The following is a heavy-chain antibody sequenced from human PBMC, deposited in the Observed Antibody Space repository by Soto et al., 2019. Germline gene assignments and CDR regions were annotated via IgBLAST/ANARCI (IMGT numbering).Heavy chain of an antibody. J-gene: IGHJ4*02. CDR3: AKGTGVADYDY. Sequence: GGSLRLSGAISGFSVSSNYLSWVRQAPGKGLEWVSVHYSGGSTYYADSVKGRFTISRDNSKNTLYLQMNSLRAEDTAVYYCAKGTGVADYDYWGQGTLVTVSS. D-gene: IGHD3-3*01. CDR2: HYSGGST. CDR1: GFSVSSNY. V-gene: IGHV3-53*01.